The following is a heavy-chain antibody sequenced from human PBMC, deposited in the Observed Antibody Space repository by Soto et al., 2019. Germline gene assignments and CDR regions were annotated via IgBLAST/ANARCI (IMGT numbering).Heavy chain of an antibody. D-gene: IGHD6-19*01. V-gene: IGHV4-59*01. J-gene: IGHJ4*02. CDR1: GGSISRYY. Sequence: PSETLSLTCTVSGGSISRYYWSWIRQPPGKGLEWIGYIYHSGSTNYNPSLKSRVTISVDTSKNQFSLNLSSVTAADTAVYYCAARLDSSGWYVGAYDYWGQGTLVTVSS. CDR2: IYHSGST. CDR3: AARLDSSGWYVGAYDY.